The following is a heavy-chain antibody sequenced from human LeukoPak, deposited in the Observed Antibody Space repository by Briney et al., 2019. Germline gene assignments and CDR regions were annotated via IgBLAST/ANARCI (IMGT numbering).Heavy chain of an antibody. CDR3: ARDPSMARSHGGY. CDR2: ISYDGSNK. V-gene: IGHV3-30-3*01. J-gene: IGHJ4*02. CDR1: GFTFSSYA. D-gene: IGHD2/OR15-2a*01. Sequence: GGSLRLSCAASGFTFSSYAMHWVRQAPGKGLEWVAVISYDGSNKYYADSVKGRFTISRDNSKNTLYLQMNSLRAEDTAVYYCARDPSMARSHGGYWGQGTLVTVSS.